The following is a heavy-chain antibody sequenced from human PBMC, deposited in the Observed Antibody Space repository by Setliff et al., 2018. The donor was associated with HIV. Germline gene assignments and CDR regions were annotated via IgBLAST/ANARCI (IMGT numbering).Heavy chain of an antibody. J-gene: IGHJ4*02. CDR2: IKQDGSEK. D-gene: IGHD2-2*02. V-gene: IGHV3-7*01. Sequence: PGGSLRLSCAASGFTISSYWMNWVRQAPGKGLEWVANIKQDGSEKYYVESVKGRSTISKDNARNSLYLQMDSLRVEDTAVYYCTKGHYTTLGWGQGTLVTVSS. CDR1: GFTISSYW. CDR3: TKGHYTTLG.